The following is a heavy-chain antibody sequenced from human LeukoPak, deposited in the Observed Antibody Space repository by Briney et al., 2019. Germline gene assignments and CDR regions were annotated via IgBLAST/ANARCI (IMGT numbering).Heavy chain of an antibody. J-gene: IGHJ3*02. CDR1: GGSISSSNW. CDR2: IYHSGST. Sequence: SETLSLTCAVSGGSISSSNWWSWVRQPPGKGLEWIGEIYHSGSTNYSPSLKSRVTISVDKSKNQFSLKLSSVTAADTAVYYCARLNTLYYYDSRGYYLSDPDAFDIWGQGTMVTVSS. CDR3: ARLNTLYYYDSRGYYLSDPDAFDI. V-gene: IGHV4-4*02. D-gene: IGHD3-22*01.